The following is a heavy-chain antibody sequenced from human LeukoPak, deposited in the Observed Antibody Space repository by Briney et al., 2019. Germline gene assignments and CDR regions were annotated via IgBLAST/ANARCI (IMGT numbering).Heavy chain of an antibody. J-gene: IGHJ4*02. CDR2: INHSGST. D-gene: IGHD3-16*02. CDR3: ARRRTSYDYVRGSYRYTYFDY. Sequence: SETLSLTCAVYGGSFSGYYWSWIRQPPGKGLEWIGEINHSGSTNYNPSLKSRVTISVDTSKNQFSLKLSSVTAADTAVYYCARRRTSYDYVRGSYRYTYFDYWGQGTLVTVSS. CDR1: GGSFSGYY. V-gene: IGHV4-34*01.